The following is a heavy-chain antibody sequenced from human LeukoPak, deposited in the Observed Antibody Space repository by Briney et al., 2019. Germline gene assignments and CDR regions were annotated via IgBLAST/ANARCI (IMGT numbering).Heavy chain of an antibody. CDR1: GFIFSSYA. V-gene: IGHV3-64*01. CDR2: ISSNGGST. Sequence: PGGSLRLSCAASGFIFSSYAMHWVRQAPGKGLEYVSAISSNGGSTYYANSVKGRFTISRDNSKNTLYLQMGSLRAEDTAVYYCTGIQRRQYYFDYWGQGTLVTVSS. CDR3: TGIQRRQYYFDY. J-gene: IGHJ4*02. D-gene: IGHD6-25*01.